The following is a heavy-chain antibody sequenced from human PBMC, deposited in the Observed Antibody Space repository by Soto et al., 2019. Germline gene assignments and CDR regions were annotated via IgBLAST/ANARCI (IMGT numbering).Heavy chain of an antibody. CDR1: GFTLSDHY. D-gene: IGHD3-10*01. Sequence: EVQLVESGGGLVQPGGSLRLSCAASGFTLSDHYMDWVRQAPGKGLEWVGRIRNKANSYTTEYAASVKGRFTVSSDDSMNSLFLQMNSLKPEDPAVYYCVRTSHYGSGTWNFDSWGQGTLVTVSS. V-gene: IGHV3-72*01. CDR2: IRNKANSYTT. CDR3: VRTSHYGSGTWNFDS. J-gene: IGHJ4*02.